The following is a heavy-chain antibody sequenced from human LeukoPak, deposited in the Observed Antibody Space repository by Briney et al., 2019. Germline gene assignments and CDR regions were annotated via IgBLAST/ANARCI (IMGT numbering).Heavy chain of an antibody. V-gene: IGHV1-2*02. J-gene: IGHJ5*02. Sequence: GSVKVSCKASGGTFSSYEISWVRQAPGQGLEWMGWINPNSGGTNYAQKFQGRVTMTRDTSISTAYMELSRLRSDDTAVYYCARVRFGYNWNDVGSDWFDPWGQGTLVTVSS. D-gene: IGHD1-1*01. CDR2: INPNSGGT. CDR3: ARVRFGYNWNDVGSDWFDP. CDR1: GGTFSSYE.